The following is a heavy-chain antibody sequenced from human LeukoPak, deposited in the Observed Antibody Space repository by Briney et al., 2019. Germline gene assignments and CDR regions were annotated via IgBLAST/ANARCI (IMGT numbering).Heavy chain of an antibody. J-gene: IGHJ4*02. CDR3: ARLNRRWLQSRGGLYFDY. CDR2: IYPGDSDT. Sequence: KPGESLKVSCKGSGYSFTSYWIGWVRQMPGKGLEWMGIIYPGDSDTRYSPSFQGQVTISADKSISTAYLQWSSLKASDTAMYYCARLNRRWLQSRGGLYFDYWAQGTLVTVSS. CDR1: GYSFTSYW. V-gene: IGHV5-51*03. D-gene: IGHD5-24*01.